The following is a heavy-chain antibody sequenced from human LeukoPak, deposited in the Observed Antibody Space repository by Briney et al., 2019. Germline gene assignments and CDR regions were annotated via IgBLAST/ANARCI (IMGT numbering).Heavy chain of an antibody. Sequence: GRSLRLSCAASGFIFSSYAMHWVRQAPGKGLEWVAVISYDGSHKYYADSVKGRFTISRDNSKNTLYLQMNSLRAEDTAVYYCAKDRVFELWFEEASPYYFDYWGQGTLVTVSS. CDR3: AKDRVFELWFEEASPYYFDY. CDR2: ISYDGSHK. V-gene: IGHV3-30*04. D-gene: IGHD3-10*01. CDR1: GFIFSSYA. J-gene: IGHJ4*02.